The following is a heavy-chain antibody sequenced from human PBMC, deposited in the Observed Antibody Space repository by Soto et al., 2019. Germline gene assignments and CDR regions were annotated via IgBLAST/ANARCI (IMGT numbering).Heavy chain of an antibody. J-gene: IGHJ4*02. D-gene: IGHD5-18*01. CDR2: ISGSGGST. CDR3: VRLDTAMAYFDY. Sequence: GGSLRLSCAASGFTFSSYAMSWVRQAPGKGLEWVSAISGSGGSTYYADSVKGRFTISRDNSKNTLYLQMNSLRAEDTAVYYCVRLDTAMAYFDYWGQGTLVTVSS. CDR1: GFTFSSYA. V-gene: IGHV3-23*01.